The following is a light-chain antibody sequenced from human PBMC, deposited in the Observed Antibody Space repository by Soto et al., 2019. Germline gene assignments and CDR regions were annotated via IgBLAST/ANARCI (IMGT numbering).Light chain of an antibody. J-gene: IGKJ1*01. CDR1: QSVSSN. Sequence: EIVMTPSPATLSVSSGERATLSCRASQSVSSNLAWYQQKPGQAPRLLIYGASTRATGIPARFSGSGSGTEFTLAISSLQSEDFAVYYCQQYNNWPRTFGQGTTGDIK. CDR3: QQYNNWPRT. CDR2: GAS. V-gene: IGKV3-15*01.